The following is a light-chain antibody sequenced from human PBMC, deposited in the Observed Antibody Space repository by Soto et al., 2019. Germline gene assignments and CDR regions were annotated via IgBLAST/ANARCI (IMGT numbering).Light chain of an antibody. Sequence: QSALTQPASVSGSPGQSITISCTGTSSDVGSYNLVSWCQQHPGKAPKLMIYEVSNRPSGVSNRFSGSKSGNTASLTISGLQAEDEADYYCSSYTSSSTWVFGGGTKVTVL. CDR1: SSDVGSYNL. V-gene: IGLV2-14*02. CDR2: EVS. CDR3: SSYTSSSTWV. J-gene: IGLJ3*02.